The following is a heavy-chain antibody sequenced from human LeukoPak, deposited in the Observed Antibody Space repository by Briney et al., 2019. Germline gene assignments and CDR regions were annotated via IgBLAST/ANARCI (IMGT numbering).Heavy chain of an antibody. D-gene: IGHD4-11*01. CDR3: ASSVGPPVSYSNYREWVGYAVDY. CDR1: GGSISSGGYY. CDR2: IYHSGST. V-gene: IGHV4-30-2*01. Sequence: SETLSLTCTVSGGSISSGGYYWSWIRQPPGRGLEWIGYIYHSGSTYYNPSLKSRVTISVDRSKNQFSLKLSSVTAADTAVYYCASSVGPPVSYSNYREWVGYAVDYWGQGTLVTVSS. J-gene: IGHJ4*02.